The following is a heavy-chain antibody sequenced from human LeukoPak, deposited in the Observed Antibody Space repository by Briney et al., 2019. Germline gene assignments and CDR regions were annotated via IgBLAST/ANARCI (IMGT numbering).Heavy chain of an antibody. J-gene: IGHJ4*02. CDR1: GFTFSSYG. Sequence: PGGSLRLSCAASGFTFSSYGMHWVRQAPGKGLEWVAFIRYDGSNKYYADSVKGRFTISRDNSKNTLYLQMNSLRAEDTAVYYCAKDYPHYYGGXSHNFDYWGQGTLVTVSS. CDR2: IRYDGSNK. V-gene: IGHV3-30*02. D-gene: IGHD4-23*01. CDR3: AKDYPHYYGGXSHNFDY.